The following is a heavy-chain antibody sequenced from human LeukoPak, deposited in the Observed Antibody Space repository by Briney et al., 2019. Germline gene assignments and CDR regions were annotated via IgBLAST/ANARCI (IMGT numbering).Heavy chain of an antibody. Sequence: SETLSLTCAVYGGSLSAYYWTWIRQPPGRGLEWIGEINHGGSTNYNPSLKSRVTISIDTSKNQFSLKLSSVTAADTAVYYCARYLDYGGNSRVFQHWGQGTLVTVSS. CDR1: GGSLSAYY. J-gene: IGHJ1*01. D-gene: IGHD4-23*01. V-gene: IGHV4-34*01. CDR2: INHGGST. CDR3: ARYLDYGGNSRVFQH.